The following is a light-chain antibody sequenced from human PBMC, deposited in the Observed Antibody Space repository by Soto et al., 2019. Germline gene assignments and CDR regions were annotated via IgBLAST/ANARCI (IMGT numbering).Light chain of an antibody. J-gene: IGLJ1*01. CDR2: EGS. Sequence: QSALTQPASVSGSPGQSITISCTGTSSDVGSYNLVSWYQQHPGKAPKLMIYEGSKRPSGVSNRFSGSKSGNTASLTISGLQAEDEADDYCCSYAGSSTAYGFGTGTKLTVL. V-gene: IGLV2-23*01. CDR3: CSYAGSSTAYG. CDR1: SSDVGSYNL.